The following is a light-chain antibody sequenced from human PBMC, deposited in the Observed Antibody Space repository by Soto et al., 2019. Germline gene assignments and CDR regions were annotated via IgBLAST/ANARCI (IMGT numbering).Light chain of an antibody. V-gene: IGKV1-5*01. Sequence: DIQMTKSPYTLSESVGDRAIITCRASQSISDYLAWYQQKPGKAPKLLIYDASNLESGVPSTFSGSGSGTEFTLTISSLQPDDFATYYCQQYYTYWHMFGQGTKVDIK. CDR3: QQYYTYWHM. CDR1: QSISDY. CDR2: DAS. J-gene: IGKJ1*01.